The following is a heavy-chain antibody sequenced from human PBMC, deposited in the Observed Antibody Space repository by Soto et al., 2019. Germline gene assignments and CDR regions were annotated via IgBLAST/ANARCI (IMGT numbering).Heavy chain of an antibody. CDR1: GFTFSSYA. CDR3: AKDLGGSNYDYYYYGMDV. Sequence: EVQLLESGGGLVQPGGSLRLSCAASGFTFSSYAMSWVRQAPGKGLEWVSAISGSGGSTYYADSVKGRFTISRDNSKNTLYLQMNSLRAEDTAVYYCAKDLGGSNYDYYYYGMDVWGQGTTVTASS. D-gene: IGHD4-4*01. J-gene: IGHJ6*02. V-gene: IGHV3-23*01. CDR2: ISGSGGST.